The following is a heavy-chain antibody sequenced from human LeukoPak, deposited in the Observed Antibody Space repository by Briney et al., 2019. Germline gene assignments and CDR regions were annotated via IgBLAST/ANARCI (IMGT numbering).Heavy chain of an antibody. D-gene: IGHD5-24*01. V-gene: IGHV1-46*01. CDR1: GYTFTSNY. Sequence: HAASVKVSCKAFGYTFTSNYMHWVRQAPGQGPEWMGVISPSGGSTTYAQKFQGRVTLTRDMSTSTDYLELSSLRSEDTAVYYCARDNSVRDEAWWFNPWGQGTLVTVSS. CDR3: ARDNSVRDEAWWFNP. CDR2: ISPSGGST. J-gene: IGHJ5*02.